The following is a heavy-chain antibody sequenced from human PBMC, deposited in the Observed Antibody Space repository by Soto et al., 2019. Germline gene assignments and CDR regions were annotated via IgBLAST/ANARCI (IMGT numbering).Heavy chain of an antibody. Sequence: QVQLVQSGAEVKKPGASVKVSCKASGYTFTGYYMHWVRQAPGQGLEWMGWINPNSGGTNYAQKFQGXXTXTXXTSISTAYMELSRLRSDDTAVYYCARVWGWHNFDYWGQGTLVTVSS. CDR1: GYTFTGYY. CDR3: ARVWGWHNFDY. V-gene: IGHV1-2*02. J-gene: IGHJ4*02. CDR2: INPNSGGT. D-gene: IGHD6-19*01.